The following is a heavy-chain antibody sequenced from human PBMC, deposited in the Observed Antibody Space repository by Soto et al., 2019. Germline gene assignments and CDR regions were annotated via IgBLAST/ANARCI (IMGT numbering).Heavy chain of an antibody. V-gene: IGHV1-2*04. D-gene: IGHD3-10*01. Sequence: ASLKLYCKASGYTFTGYYMHWVQQAPEQGREWMGWINPNSGSTNYAQKFQGWATMTRDTSISTAYMELSRLRSDDTAVYYCAREGGGLPYYGSGNNYFYYYYGMDVWGQGTTVTVSS. CDR1: GYTFTGYY. CDR2: INPNSGST. J-gene: IGHJ6*02. CDR3: AREGGGLPYYGSGNNYFYYYYGMDV.